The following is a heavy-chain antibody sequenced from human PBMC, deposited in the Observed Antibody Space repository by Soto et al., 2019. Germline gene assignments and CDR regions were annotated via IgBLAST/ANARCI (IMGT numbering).Heavy chain of an antibody. CDR1: GFIFTSYS. Sequence: GGSLRLSCAASGFIFTSYSMAWVRLAPGKGLEWVASISSGSDFIHYADSVKGRFTISRDNAQNSLYLQMNSLTSGDTAVYYCARDRSADRFVQYFQHWGPGTLVTVSS. D-gene: IGHD6-19*01. CDR2: ISSGSDFI. J-gene: IGHJ1*01. CDR3: ARDRSADRFVQYFQH. V-gene: IGHV3-21*01.